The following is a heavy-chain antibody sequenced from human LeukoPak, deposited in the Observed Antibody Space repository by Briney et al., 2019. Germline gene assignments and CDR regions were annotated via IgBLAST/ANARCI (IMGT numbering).Heavy chain of an antibody. D-gene: IGHD6-13*01. CDR2: INHSGST. CDR1: GGSFSGYY. Sequence: SETLSLTCAVYGGSFSGYYWSWIRQPPGKGLEWIGEINHSGSTNYNPTLKSRVTISVDTSKNQFSLKLCSVTAADTAVYYCARVGRSSWSVRRGAYDYWGQGTLVTVSS. CDR3: ARVGRSSWSVRRGAYDY. V-gene: IGHV4-34*01. J-gene: IGHJ4*02.